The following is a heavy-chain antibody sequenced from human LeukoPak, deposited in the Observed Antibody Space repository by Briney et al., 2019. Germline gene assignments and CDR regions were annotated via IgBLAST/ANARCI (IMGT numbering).Heavy chain of an antibody. CDR1: GFTFSSYS. D-gene: IGHD5-12*01. CDR3: ARADSGYDRPIDY. Sequence: GGSLRLSCAASGFTFSSYSMNWVRQAPGKGLEWVSSISSSSSYIYYADSVKGRFTISRDNAKNSLYLQMNSLRAEDTAVYYCARADSGYDRPIDYWGQGTLVTVSS. J-gene: IGHJ4*02. V-gene: IGHV3-21*01. CDR2: ISSSSSYI.